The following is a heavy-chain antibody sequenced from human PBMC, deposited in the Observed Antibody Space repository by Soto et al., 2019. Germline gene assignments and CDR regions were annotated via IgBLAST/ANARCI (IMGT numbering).Heavy chain of an antibody. CDR3: AKEGPRRPQSTSYYNMDD. J-gene: IGHJ6*03. Sequence: EVQLVESGGGLVQAGTSLRLSCAASGFTFDDYAMHWVRQAPGKGLEWVSGISWNGGRMDYADSVRGRFAISRDYAKNSLYLQMNSLRAEDTALYFCAKEGPRRPQSTSYYNMDDWGKGTTVTVSS. V-gene: IGHV3-9*01. CDR2: ISWNGGRM. D-gene: IGHD2-2*01. CDR1: GFTFDDYA.